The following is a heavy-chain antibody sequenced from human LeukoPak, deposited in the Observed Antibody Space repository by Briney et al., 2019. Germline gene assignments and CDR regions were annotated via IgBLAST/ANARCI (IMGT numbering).Heavy chain of an antibody. CDR3: ARASREWDPPSAAFDI. D-gene: IGHD1-26*01. J-gene: IGHJ3*02. CDR1: GYTFTSYA. CDR2: INAGNGNT. Sequence: GASVKVSCKASGYTFTSYAMHWVRQAPGQRLEWMGWINAGNGNTKYSQKFQGRVTITRDTSASTAYMELSSLRSEDTAVYYCARASREWDPPSAAFDIWGQGTMVTVSS. V-gene: IGHV1-3*01.